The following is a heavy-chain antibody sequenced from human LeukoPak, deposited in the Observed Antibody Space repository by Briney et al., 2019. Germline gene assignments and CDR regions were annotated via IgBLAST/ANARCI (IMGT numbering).Heavy chain of an antibody. D-gene: IGHD3-22*01. CDR1: GGSISGYF. Sequence: KASETLSLTCTVSGGSISGYFWSWFRQPPGKGLEWIGYVHSSGSTNYNPPLKSRVTVSVDTSENQFSLELSSVTAADTAVYYCARRTAIDSSGYGLDYWGQGTLVTVSS. J-gene: IGHJ4*02. V-gene: IGHV4-59*08. CDR3: ARRTAIDSSGYGLDY. CDR2: VHSSGST.